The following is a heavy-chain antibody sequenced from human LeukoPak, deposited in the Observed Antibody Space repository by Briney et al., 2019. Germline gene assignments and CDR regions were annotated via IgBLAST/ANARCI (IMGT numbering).Heavy chain of an antibody. D-gene: IGHD3-22*01. CDR1: GFTFSSYG. CDR3: ARDSTMIVVVTPPGDY. V-gene: IGHV3-30*03. CDR2: ISYDGSNK. J-gene: IGHJ4*02. Sequence: GGSLRLSCAASGFTFSSYGMHWVRQAPGKGLEWVAVISYDGSNKYYADSVKGRFTISRDNSKNTLYLQMNSLRAEDTAVYYCARDSTMIVVVTPPGDYWGQGTLVTVSP.